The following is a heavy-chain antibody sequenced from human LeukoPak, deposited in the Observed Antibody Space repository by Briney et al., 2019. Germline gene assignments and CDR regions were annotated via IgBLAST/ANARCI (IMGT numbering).Heavy chain of an antibody. Sequence: SVKVSCKASGGTFSSYAISWVRQAPGQGLEWMGGIILIFGTANYAQKFQGRVTITADESTSTAYMELSSLRSEDTAVYYCARDPRQLPHVHYYYYVDVWGKGTTVTVSS. CDR2: IILIFGTA. D-gene: IGHD2-2*01. V-gene: IGHV1-69*13. J-gene: IGHJ6*03. CDR1: GGTFSSYA. CDR3: ARDPRQLPHVHYYYYVDV.